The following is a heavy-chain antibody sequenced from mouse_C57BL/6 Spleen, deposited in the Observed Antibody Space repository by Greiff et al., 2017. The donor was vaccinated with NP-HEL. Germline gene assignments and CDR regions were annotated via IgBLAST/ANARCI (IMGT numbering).Heavy chain of an antibody. CDR1: GYSFTGYY. Sequence: EVQLQQSGPELVKPGASVKISCKASGYSFTGYYMNWVKQSPEKSLEWIGEINPSTGGTTYNQKFKAKATLTVDKSSSTAYMQLKSLTSEDSAVYYCASAYDYDGYFDVWGTGTTVTVSS. J-gene: IGHJ1*03. V-gene: IGHV1-42*01. D-gene: IGHD2-4*01. CDR3: ASAYDYDGYFDV. CDR2: INPSTGGT.